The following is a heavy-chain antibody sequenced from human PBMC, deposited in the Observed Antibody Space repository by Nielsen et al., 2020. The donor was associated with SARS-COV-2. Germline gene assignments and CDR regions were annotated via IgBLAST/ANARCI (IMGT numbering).Heavy chain of an antibody. V-gene: IGHV4-34*01. D-gene: IGHD2-2*01. CDR3: ARGVSARGIVVVPAASNFYYYYYYYMDV. CDR2: INHSGST. J-gene: IGHJ6*03. Sequence: WIRQPPGKGLEWIGEINHSGSTNYNPSLKSRVTISVDTSKNQFSLKLSSVTAADTAVYYCARGVSARGIVVVPAASNFYYYYYYYMDVWGKGTTVTVSS.